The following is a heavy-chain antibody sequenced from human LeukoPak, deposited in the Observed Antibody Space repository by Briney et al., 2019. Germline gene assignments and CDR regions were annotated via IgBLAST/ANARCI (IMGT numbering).Heavy chain of an antibody. CDR3: ARGYGLDS. CDR1: GFTFNNYW. D-gene: IGHD3-10*01. J-gene: IGHJ4*02. Sequence: GGSLRLSCAASGFTFNNYWMSWVRQAPGKGLEWVANIKQDGTEKYYVDSVKGRFTISRDNAKNSLYLQMNSLRAGDTAVYYCARGYGLDSWGQGTLVTVSS. CDR2: IKQDGTEK. V-gene: IGHV3-7*01.